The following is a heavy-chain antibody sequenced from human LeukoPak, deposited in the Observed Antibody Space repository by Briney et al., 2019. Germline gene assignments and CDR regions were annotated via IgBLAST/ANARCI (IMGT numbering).Heavy chain of an antibody. Sequence: GRSLRLSCAASGFTFSSYGMHWVRQAPGKGLEWVAAISYDGSNKYYADSVKGRFTISRDNSKNTLYLQMNSLRAEDTAVYYCAKRRYSSSSWDYFDYWGQGTLVTVSS. CDR1: GFTFSSYG. V-gene: IGHV3-30*18. CDR3: AKRRYSSSSWDYFDY. CDR2: ISYDGSNK. J-gene: IGHJ4*02. D-gene: IGHD6-6*01.